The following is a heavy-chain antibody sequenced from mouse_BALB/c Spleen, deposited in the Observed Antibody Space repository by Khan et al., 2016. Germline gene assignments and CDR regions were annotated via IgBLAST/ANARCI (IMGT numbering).Heavy chain of an antibody. CDR1: GYTFTSYY. CDR3: TRERYDYPFAY. V-gene: IGHV1S81*02. J-gene: IGHJ3*01. Sequence: QVQLQQSGAELVKPGASVKMSCKASGYTFTSYYMHWVKQRPGQGLEWIGEINPSNGDTNFNERFKSKATLTVDKSSSTTYMLFSSPTSEDSAVYYCTRERYDYPFAYWGQGTLVTVSA. D-gene: IGHD2-4*01. CDR2: INPSNGDT.